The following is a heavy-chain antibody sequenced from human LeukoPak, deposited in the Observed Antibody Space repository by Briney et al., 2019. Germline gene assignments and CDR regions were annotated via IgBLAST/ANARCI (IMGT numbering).Heavy chain of an antibody. V-gene: IGHV3-48*03. CDR1: GFTFSSYE. CDR2: ISSSGSTI. J-gene: IGHJ6*02. Sequence: GGSLRLSCAASGFTFSSYEMNWVRQAPGKGLEWVSYISSSGSTIYYADSVKGRFTISRDNAKNSLYLQMNSLRAEDTAVYYCAIPPDYYYYGMDVWGQGTTVTVSS. CDR3: AIPPDYYYYGMDV.